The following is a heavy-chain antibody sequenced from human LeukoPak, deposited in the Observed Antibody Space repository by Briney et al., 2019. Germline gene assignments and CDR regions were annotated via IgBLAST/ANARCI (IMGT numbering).Heavy chain of an antibody. CDR2: TRNKANSYTT. V-gene: IGHV3-72*01. J-gene: IGHJ4*02. CDR3: ARVDYGDSHYFHY. Sequence: GGSLRLSCAVSGFTFSDHYIDWVRQAPGKGLEWVGRTRNKANSYTTAYAASVKGRFTISRDGSKNSVYLQMNSLKTEDTAVYYCARVDYGDSHYFHYWGQGTLVTVSS. CDR1: GFTFSDHY. D-gene: IGHD4-17*01.